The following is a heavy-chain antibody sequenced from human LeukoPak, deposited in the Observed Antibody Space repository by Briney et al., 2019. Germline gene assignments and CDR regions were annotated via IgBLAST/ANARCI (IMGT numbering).Heavy chain of an antibody. CDR2: IYYSGST. V-gene: IGHV4-59*01. CDR3: ARDLRYSYGYVSPNWFDP. CDR1: GGSISSYY. J-gene: IGHJ5*02. Sequence: SETLSLTCTVSGGSISSYYWSWIRQPPGKGLEWIGYIYYSGSTNYNSSLKSRVTISVDTSKNQFSLKLSSVTAADTAVYYCARDLRYSYGYVSPNWFDPWGQGTLVTVSS. D-gene: IGHD5-18*01.